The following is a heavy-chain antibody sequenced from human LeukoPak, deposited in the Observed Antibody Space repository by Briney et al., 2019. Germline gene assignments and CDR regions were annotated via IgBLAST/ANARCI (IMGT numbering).Heavy chain of an antibody. V-gene: IGHV1-18*01. Sequence: ASVKVSCKASGYTFTSYGISWVRQAPGQGLEWMGWISAYNGNTNYAQKLQGRVTMTTDTFTSTAYMELRSLRSDDTAVYYCARAGQRFCSGGSCYFDYWGQGTLVTVSS. CDR2: ISAYNGNT. CDR1: GYTFTSYG. J-gene: IGHJ4*02. CDR3: ARAGQRFCSGGSCYFDY. D-gene: IGHD2-15*01.